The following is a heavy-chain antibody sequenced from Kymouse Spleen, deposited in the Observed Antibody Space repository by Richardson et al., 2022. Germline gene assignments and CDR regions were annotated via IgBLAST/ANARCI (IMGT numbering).Heavy chain of an antibody. J-gene: IGHJ4*02. Sequence: EVQLVQSGAEVKKPGESLKISCKGSGYSFTSYWIGWVRQMPGKGLEWMGIIYPGDSDTRYSPSFQGQVTISADKSISTAYLQWSSLKASDTAMYYCARQTYCSSTSCPRFLEWNYWGQGTLVTVSS. CDR1: GYSFTSYW. D-gene: IGHD2-2*02. CDR2: IYPGDSDT. V-gene: IGHV5-51*01. CDR3: ARQTYCSSTSCPRFLEWNY.